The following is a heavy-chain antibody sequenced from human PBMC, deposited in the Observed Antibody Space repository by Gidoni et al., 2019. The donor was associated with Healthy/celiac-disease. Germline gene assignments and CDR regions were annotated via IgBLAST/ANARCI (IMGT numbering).Heavy chain of an antibody. D-gene: IGHD5-18*01. CDR1: GFTFSSYG. J-gene: IGHJ4*02. Sequence: QVQLVESGGGVVQPGRSLRLSCAASGFTFSSYGMHWVRQAPGKGLEWVAVIWYDGSNKYYADSVKGRFTISRDNSKNTLYLQMNSLRAEDTAVYYCARDLECGYSYGQPLPILWGQGTLVTVSS. CDR3: ARDLECGYSYGQPLPIL. V-gene: IGHV3-33*01. CDR2: IWYDGSNK.